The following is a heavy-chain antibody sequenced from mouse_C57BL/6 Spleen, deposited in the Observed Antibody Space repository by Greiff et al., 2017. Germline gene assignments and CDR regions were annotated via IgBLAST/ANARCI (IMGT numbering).Heavy chain of an antibody. CDR2: ITYDGSN. D-gene: IGHD2-3*01. CDR3: ARAGLLYYVDY. CDR1: GYSITSGYY. Sequence: EVQLQESGPGLVKPSQSLSLTCSVTGYSITSGYYWNWIRQFPGNKLEWMGYITYDGSNNYNPSLKNRISITRDTSKNQFFLKLNSVTTEDTATYYCARAGLLYYVDYWGQGTTLTVSS. V-gene: IGHV3-6*01. J-gene: IGHJ2*01.